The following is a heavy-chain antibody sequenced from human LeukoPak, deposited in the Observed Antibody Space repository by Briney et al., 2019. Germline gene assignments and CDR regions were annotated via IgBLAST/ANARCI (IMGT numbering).Heavy chain of an antibody. CDR1: GYTFSGYY. Sequence: ASVKVSCKASGYTFSGYYMHWVRQAPGQGHEWMGWISPKSGDTNYAQNFQGRVTMTRDTSFSTAYMELSRLTSDDTAVYYCARGRDKTTSPAIDYWGQGTLVTVSS. D-gene: IGHD2-2*01. V-gene: IGHV1-2*02. J-gene: IGHJ4*02. CDR2: ISPKSGDT. CDR3: ARGRDKTTSPAIDY.